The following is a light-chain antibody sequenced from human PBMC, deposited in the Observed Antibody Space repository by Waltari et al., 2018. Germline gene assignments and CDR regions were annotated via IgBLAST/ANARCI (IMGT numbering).Light chain of an antibody. CDR1: SSDVGGYNY. CDR2: DVS. J-gene: IGLJ2*01. V-gene: IGLV2-11*01. Sequence: QSALTQPRSVSGSPGQSVTISCTGTSSDVGGYNYVSWYQQNPGKAPKLMIYDVSQRPSGVPGRFSGSKSANTAYLTISGLQAEDDADYYCSSYAGNHVVFGGGTRLTVL. CDR3: SSYAGNHVV.